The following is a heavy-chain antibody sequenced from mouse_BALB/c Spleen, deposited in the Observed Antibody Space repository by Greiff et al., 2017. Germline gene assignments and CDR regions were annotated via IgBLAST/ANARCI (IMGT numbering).Heavy chain of an antibody. CDR1: GYTFSDYY. CDR3: ARGYAMDD. CDR2: ISDGGSYT. V-gene: IGHV5-4*02. Sequence: EVHLVESGGGLVKPGGSLKLSCAASGYTFSDYYMYWVRQTPEKRLEWVATISDGGSYTYYPDSVKGRFTISRDNAKNNLYLQMSSLKSEDTAMYYCARGYAMDDWGQGTSVTVAS. J-gene: IGHJ4*01.